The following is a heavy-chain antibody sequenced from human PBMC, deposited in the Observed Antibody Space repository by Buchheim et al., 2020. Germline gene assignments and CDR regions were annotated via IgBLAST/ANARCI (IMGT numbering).Heavy chain of an antibody. Sequence: QLQLQESGPGLVKPSETLSLTCTVSGGSISNSAYFWGWIRQPPGKGPEWIATIRYSGTTYFNPSLQNPATISADTSQNQFSLTLRSVTAADTALYYCARENRDGYRNGVDVWGQGTT. V-gene: IGHV4-39*07. CDR1: GGSISNSAYF. CDR3: ARENRDGYRNGVDV. J-gene: IGHJ6*02. D-gene: IGHD5-24*01. CDR2: IRYSGTT.